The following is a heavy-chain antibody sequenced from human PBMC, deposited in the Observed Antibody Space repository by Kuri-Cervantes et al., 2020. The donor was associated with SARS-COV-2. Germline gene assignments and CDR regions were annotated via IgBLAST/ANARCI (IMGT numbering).Heavy chain of an antibody. Sequence: GESLKISCAASGFTFIDHYVNWVRQAPGKGLEWISYISSRSTETNYADSVKGRFTISRDNAKSLVFLQLDNLRIEDTGTYYCARGDVEVGATLDGTWGQGTVVTVSS. CDR2: ISSRSTET. V-gene: IGHV3-11*06. CDR1: GFTFIDHY. CDR3: ARGDVEVGATLDGT. J-gene: IGHJ1*01. D-gene: IGHD5-12*01.